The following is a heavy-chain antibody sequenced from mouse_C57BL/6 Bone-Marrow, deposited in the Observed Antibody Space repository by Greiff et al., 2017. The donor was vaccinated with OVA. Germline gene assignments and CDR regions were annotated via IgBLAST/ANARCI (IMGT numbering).Heavy chain of an antibody. D-gene: IGHD2-3*01. V-gene: IGHV5-17*01. J-gene: IGHJ3*01. CDR3: ARADGAWFAY. Sequence: EVKLVESGGGLVKPGGSLKLSCAASGFTFSDYGMHWVRQAPEKGLEWVAYISSGSSTIYYADTVKGRFTISRDNAKNTLFLQMTSLRSEDTAMYYCARADGAWFAYWGQGTLVTVSA. CDR2: ISSGSSTI. CDR1: GFTFSDYG.